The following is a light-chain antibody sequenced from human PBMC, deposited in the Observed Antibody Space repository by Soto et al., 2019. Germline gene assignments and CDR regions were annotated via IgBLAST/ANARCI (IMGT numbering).Light chain of an antibody. Sequence: IQLTQSPSSLSASVGDRVTITCRASQSISTYLSWYQQKPGKAPKLLIYRTSNLQSGVPSRFSGGGSGADFTLTISSLQPEDFETYYCQQSHSTPLTFGEGPRWKSN. J-gene: IGKJ4*01. CDR3: QQSHSTPLT. CDR2: RTS. V-gene: IGKV1-39*01. CDR1: QSISTY.